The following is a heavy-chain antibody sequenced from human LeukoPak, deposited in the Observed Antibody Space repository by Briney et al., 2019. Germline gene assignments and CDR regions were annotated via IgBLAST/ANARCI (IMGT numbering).Heavy chain of an antibody. Sequence: GGSLRLSCAASGFTFSDYTMNWVCQAPGKGLEWVSSLSSTGLYVYYADSVRGRLTISRDNANNSLSLQMSSLRAEDTAVYYCAREAYSHYGFDYWGQGTLVTVSS. V-gene: IGHV3-21*01. CDR2: LSSTGLYV. J-gene: IGHJ4*02. CDR1: GFTFSDYT. D-gene: IGHD4-11*01. CDR3: AREAYSHYGFDY.